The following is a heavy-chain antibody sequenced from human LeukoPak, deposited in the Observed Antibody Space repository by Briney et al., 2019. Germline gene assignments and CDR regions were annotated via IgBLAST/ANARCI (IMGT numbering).Heavy chain of an antibody. Sequence: PSETLSLTCTVSGGSIRSSYYYWGWIRQHPGKGLEWIGYIYYSGSTYYNPSLKSRVTISVDTSKNQFSLKLSSVTAADTAVYYCAREGQRPEGFDYWGQGTLVTVSS. CDR2: IYYSGST. V-gene: IGHV4-31*03. D-gene: IGHD6-25*01. CDR3: AREGQRPEGFDY. CDR1: GGSIRSSYYY. J-gene: IGHJ4*02.